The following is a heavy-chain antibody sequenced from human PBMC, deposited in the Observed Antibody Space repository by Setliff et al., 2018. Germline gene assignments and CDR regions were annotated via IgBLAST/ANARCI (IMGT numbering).Heavy chain of an antibody. CDR2: SNHSGNT. CDR1: GESFSNNY. D-gene: IGHD3-22*01. V-gene: IGHV4-34*01. J-gene: IGHJ2*01. Sequence: PSETLSLTCSVYGESFSNNYWSWIRQPPGKGLEWIGESNHSGNTTNHPSLKSRLTMSVDTSKNQFSLKLTSVTAADTAVYYCARAVDSTGYFPFWYFDLWGRGTLVTSPQ. CDR3: ARAVDSTGYFPFWYFDL.